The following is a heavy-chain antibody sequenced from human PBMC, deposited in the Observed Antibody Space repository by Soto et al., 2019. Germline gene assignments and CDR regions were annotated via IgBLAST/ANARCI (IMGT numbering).Heavy chain of an antibody. CDR2: IIPIFGTA. CDR1: GGTFSSYA. V-gene: IGHV1-69*01. J-gene: IGHJ5*02. D-gene: IGHD5-12*01. Sequence: QVQLVQSGAEVKKPGSSVKVSCKASGGTFSSYAISWVRQAPGQGLEWMGGIIPIFGTANYAQKFQGRVTITGDESTSTDYMELSSLRSENTAVYYSAGLYSGLPGCNWFDPWGQGTLVTVSS. CDR3: AGLYSGLPGCNWFDP.